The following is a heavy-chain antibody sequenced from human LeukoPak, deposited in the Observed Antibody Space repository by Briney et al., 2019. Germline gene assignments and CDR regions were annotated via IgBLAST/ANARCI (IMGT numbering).Heavy chain of an antibody. CDR2: INPNSGGT. J-gene: IGHJ6*03. CDR1: GYTFTGYY. Sequence: ASVKVSCKASGYTFTGYYMHWVRQAPGQGLEWMGWINPNSGGTNYAQKFQGRVTMTRDTSISTAYMELSRLRSDDTAVYYCARSPYGSGGYFGYYMDVWGKGTTVTVSS. V-gene: IGHV1-2*02. CDR3: ARSPYGSGGYFGYYMDV. D-gene: IGHD3-10*01.